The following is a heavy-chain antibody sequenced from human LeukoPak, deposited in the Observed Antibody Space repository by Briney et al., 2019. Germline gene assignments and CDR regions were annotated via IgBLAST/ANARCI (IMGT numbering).Heavy chain of an antibody. Sequence: PSETLSLTCAVYGGSFSGYYWSWIRQPPGKGLEWIGEINHSGSTNYNPSLKSRVTISVDTSKNQFSLKLSSVTAADTAVYYCAREQGYCSGGSCQNNWFDPWGQGTLVTVSS. CDR3: AREQGYCSGGSCQNNWFDP. D-gene: IGHD2-15*01. J-gene: IGHJ5*02. CDR2: INHSGST. V-gene: IGHV4-34*01. CDR1: GGSFSGYY.